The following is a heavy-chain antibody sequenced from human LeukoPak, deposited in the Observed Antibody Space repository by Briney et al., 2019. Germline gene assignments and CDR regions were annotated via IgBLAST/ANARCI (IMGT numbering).Heavy chain of an antibody. J-gene: IGHJ6*03. Sequence: GGSLRLSCAASGFTLSSHWMSSVPQAPAKGQEWVANIKQDGSEKYYVDSVKGRFTISRDNAKNSLYLQMNSLRGEDTAVYYCARLLAYYYYMDVWGKGTTVTVSS. CDR2: IKQDGSEK. CDR3: ARLLAYYYYMDV. CDR1: GFTLSSHW. D-gene: IGHD3-3*02. V-gene: IGHV3-7*01.